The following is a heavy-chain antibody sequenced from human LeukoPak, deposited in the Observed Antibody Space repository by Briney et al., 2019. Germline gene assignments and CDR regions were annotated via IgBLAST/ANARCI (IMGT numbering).Heavy chain of an antibody. CDR2: IDWDDDK. Sequence: SGPALVKPTQTLTLTCTFSGFSLSTSGMCVSWIRQPPGKALEWLARIDWDDDKYYSTSLKTRLTISKDTSKNQVVLTMTNMDPVDTATYYCARIQYSNYAADYWGQGTLVTVSS. V-gene: IGHV2-70*11. CDR1: GFSLSTSGMC. CDR3: ARIQYSNYAADY. D-gene: IGHD4-4*01. J-gene: IGHJ4*02.